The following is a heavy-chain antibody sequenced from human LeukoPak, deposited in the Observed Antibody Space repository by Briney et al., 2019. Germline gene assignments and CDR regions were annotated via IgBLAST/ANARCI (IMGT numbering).Heavy chain of an antibody. J-gene: IGHJ6*03. D-gene: IGHD6-13*01. CDR3: SGHRGGAAGPYYYSMHV. CDR1: GGSISSYY. CDR2: IYYSRST. Sequence: SETLSLTCTVSGGSISSYYWSWIRQPPGQGLEWIGYIYYSRSTNYNPSLKSRVTISVDKSKNQFSLKLSSVTAADNAVDYCSGHRGGAAGPYYYSMHVWGKGTTVTVSS. V-gene: IGHV4-59*08.